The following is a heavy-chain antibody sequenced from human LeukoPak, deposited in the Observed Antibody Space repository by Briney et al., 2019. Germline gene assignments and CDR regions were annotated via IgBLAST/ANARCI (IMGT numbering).Heavy chain of an antibody. CDR2: ISSSSSYI. CDR1: GFTFSSYS. Sequence: PGGSLRLSCAASGFTFSSYSMNWVRQAPGKGLEWVSSISSSSSYIYYADSVKGRFTISRDNAKNSLYLQMNSLRAEDTAVYYCARDRSRSGYFRGVEGIPSWGQGTLVTVSS. CDR3: ARDRSRSGYFRGVEGIPS. V-gene: IGHV3-21*01. J-gene: IGHJ4*02. D-gene: IGHD3-3*01.